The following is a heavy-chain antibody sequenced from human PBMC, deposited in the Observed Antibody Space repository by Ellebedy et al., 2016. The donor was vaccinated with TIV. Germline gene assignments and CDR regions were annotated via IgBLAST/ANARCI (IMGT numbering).Heavy chain of an antibody. V-gene: IGHV1-18*01. Sequence: AASVKVSCKASGYTLTSYGISWVRQAPGQGLEWMGWISAYNGNTNYAQKFQGWVTMTRDTSISTAYMELSRLRSDDTAVYYCARDGGSYSDFDYWGLGTLVSVSS. CDR1: GYTLTSYG. D-gene: IGHD1-26*01. J-gene: IGHJ4*02. CDR2: ISAYNGNT. CDR3: ARDGGSYSDFDY.